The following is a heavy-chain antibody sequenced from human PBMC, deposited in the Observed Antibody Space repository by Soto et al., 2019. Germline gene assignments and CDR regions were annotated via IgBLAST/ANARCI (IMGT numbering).Heavy chain of an antibody. Sequence: QVQLVQSGAEVKKPGASVKVSCKASGYTFTGYYMHWVRQAPGQGLEWMGWINPNSGGTNYAQKFQGWVTMTRDTSISTAYMELSRLRSDDTAVYYCARGATGTTPFNSFDYWGQGTLVTVSS. CDR1: GYTFTGYY. D-gene: IGHD1-7*01. V-gene: IGHV1-2*04. CDR3: ARGATGTTPFNSFDY. CDR2: INPNSGGT. J-gene: IGHJ4*02.